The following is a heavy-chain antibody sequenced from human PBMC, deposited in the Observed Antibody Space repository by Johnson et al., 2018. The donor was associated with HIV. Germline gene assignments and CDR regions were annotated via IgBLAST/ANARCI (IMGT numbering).Heavy chain of an antibody. D-gene: IGHD2-8*02. J-gene: IGHJ3*02. CDR2: IYSGGRT. V-gene: IGHV3-66*01. CDR1: GFTFDDYG. Sequence: VQLVESGGGVVRPGGSLRLSCADSGFTFDDYGMSWVRQAPGQGLEWVSVIYSGGRTYYADSVKGRFPLSRENSKKPLCVQMNSLRAEDTAVYYCARSPICTGGVCWRSAFDIWGQGTMVTVSS. CDR3: ARSPICTGGVCWRSAFDI.